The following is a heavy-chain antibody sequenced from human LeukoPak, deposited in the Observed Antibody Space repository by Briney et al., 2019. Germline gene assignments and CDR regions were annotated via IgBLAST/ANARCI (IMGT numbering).Heavy chain of an antibody. V-gene: IGHV3-66*01. Sequence: PGGSLRLSCAASEFSACRNYMTWVREAPGKGLEWVSLIYSGRSTYYADSVKCRCTISRDNSKNTLYLQMNSLRAEDTAVYYCSRGPGGYHNTGGQGTLVTVSS. J-gene: IGHJ4*02. CDR1: EFSACRNY. CDR3: SRGPGGYHNT. CDR2: IYSGRST. D-gene: IGHD5-12*01.